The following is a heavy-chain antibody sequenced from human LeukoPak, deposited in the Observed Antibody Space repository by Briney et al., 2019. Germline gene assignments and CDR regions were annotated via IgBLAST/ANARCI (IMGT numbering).Heavy chain of an antibody. Sequence: PGGSLRLSCAASGFTFSTYAMSWVRQAPGKGLDWVSAISGHDVATYYADSVKGRFTISRDNSKNTLFLQMNSLRAEDTAVYYCAKAYYASGSSSLDYWGQGTLVTVSS. V-gene: IGHV3-23*01. J-gene: IGHJ4*02. CDR2: ISGHDVAT. CDR1: GFTFSTYA. D-gene: IGHD3-10*01. CDR3: AKAYYASGSSSLDY.